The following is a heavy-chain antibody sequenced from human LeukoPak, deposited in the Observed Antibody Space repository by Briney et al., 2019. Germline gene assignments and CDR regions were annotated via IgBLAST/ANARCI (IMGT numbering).Heavy chain of an antibody. D-gene: IGHD3-3*01. CDR3: TTDLWSGYLIRSGY. J-gene: IGHJ4*02. Sequence: GGSLRLSCAASGFTFSNAWMSWVRQAPGKGLEWVARIKSKTDGGTTDYAAPVKGRFTISRDDSKNTLYLQMNSLKTEDTAVYYCTTDLWSGYLIRSGYWGQGTLVTVSS. V-gene: IGHV3-15*01. CDR1: GFTFSNAW. CDR2: IKSKTDGGTT.